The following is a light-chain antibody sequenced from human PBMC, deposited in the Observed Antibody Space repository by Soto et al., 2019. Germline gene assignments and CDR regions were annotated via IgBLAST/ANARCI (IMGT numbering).Light chain of an antibody. CDR1: SSDVGAYNY. V-gene: IGLV2-14*03. CDR3: RSYPTSSTLYV. J-gene: IGLJ1*01. Sequence: SALTQPASVSGSPGQSITISCTGTSSDVGAYNYVSWYQQYPGKAPKYIIYDVTNRPSGVSYRFSGSKSGNTASLTISGLQAEDEAVYYCRSYPTSSTLYVFGTGTNVTVL. CDR2: DVT.